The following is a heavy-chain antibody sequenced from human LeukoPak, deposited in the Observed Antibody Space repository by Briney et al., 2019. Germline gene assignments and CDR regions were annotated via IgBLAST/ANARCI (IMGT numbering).Heavy chain of an antibody. CDR2: IYYSGSI. CDR1: GGSISSRRYY. Sequence: SETLSLTCTVSGGSISSRRYYWGWIRQPPGKGLEWIGSIYYSGSIYYNPSLKSRVTISVDTSKSQFSLKLTSVTAADTAVYYCARHSVYDYNYPYYFDYWGQGTLVTVSS. CDR3: ARHSVYDYNYPYYFDY. D-gene: IGHD5-24*01. V-gene: IGHV4-39*01. J-gene: IGHJ4*02.